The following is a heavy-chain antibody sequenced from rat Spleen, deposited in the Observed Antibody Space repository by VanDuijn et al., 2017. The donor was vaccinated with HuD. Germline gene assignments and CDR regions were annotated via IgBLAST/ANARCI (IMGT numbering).Heavy chain of an antibody. CDR3: ARGERRHVYWYLDL. V-gene: IGHV5S13*01. J-gene: IGHJ1*01. CDR1: GFTFSDYY. D-gene: IGHD4-2*01. Sequence: EVQLVESDGGLVQPGRSLKLSCAASGFTFSDYYMAWVRQAPTKGLEWVATISTSGGSTYYRDSVKGRFTISRDNAKNTQYLQMDSLRSEDTATYYCARGERRHVYWYLDLWGQGTMVTVSS. CDR2: ISTSGGST.